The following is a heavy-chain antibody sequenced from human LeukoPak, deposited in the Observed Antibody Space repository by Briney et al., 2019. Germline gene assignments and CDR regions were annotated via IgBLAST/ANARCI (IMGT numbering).Heavy chain of an antibody. CDR2: NDYSGST. CDR3: ARGATFRGTYYMDV. V-gene: IGHV4-59*11. D-gene: IGHD3-10*01. Sequence: SGTLSLTCIVSGGPISTHYWSWSRQPPGKGLEWIGYNDYSGSTNYNPSLKSRVTISVDTSKNQFSLKLNSVTAADTAVYYCARGATFRGTYYMDVWGKGTTVTVSS. CDR1: GGPISTHY. J-gene: IGHJ6*03.